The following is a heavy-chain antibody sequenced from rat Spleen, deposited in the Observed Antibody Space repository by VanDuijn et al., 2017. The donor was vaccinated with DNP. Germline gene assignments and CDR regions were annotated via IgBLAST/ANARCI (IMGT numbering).Heavy chain of an antibody. J-gene: IGHJ2*01. CDR1: RFNFNDYW. CDR2: INKDSSTI. CDR3: AKGPNYGGWSDYFDY. Sequence: EVKLVESGGGLVQPGNSLELSCAASRFNFNDYWMGWVRQAPGKGLEWIGQINKDSSTITYIPSLKDKFTISRDNDKNTLYLQMSKLGSEDTAIYYCAKGPNYGGWSDYFDYWGQGVMVTVSS. V-gene: IGHV4-2*01. D-gene: IGHD1-11*01.